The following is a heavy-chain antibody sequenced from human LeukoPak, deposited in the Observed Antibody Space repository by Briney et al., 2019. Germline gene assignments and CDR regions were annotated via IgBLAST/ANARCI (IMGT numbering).Heavy chain of an antibody. D-gene: IGHD2/OR15-2a*01. Sequence: YDTLPLTCTVSGGSISSYYWSWIRQPPGKGLEWIGYIYYSGTTKYNPSLRSRVTISVDTSKNQFSLKLNSVTAADTAVYYCARGQSTLGAFDNWGHGTIVAVSS. V-gene: IGHV4-59*07. J-gene: IGHJ3*02. CDR2: IYYSGTT. CDR3: ARGQSTLGAFDN. CDR1: GGSISSYY.